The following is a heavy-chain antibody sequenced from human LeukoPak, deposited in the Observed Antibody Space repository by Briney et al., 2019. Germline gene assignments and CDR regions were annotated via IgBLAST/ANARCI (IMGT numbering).Heavy chain of an antibody. CDR1: GGSFSGYY. CDR3: ARDGYGVF. CDR2: INHSGST. V-gene: IGHV4-34*01. J-gene: IGHJ4*02. D-gene: IGHD5-12*01. Sequence: SETLSLTCAVYGGSFSGYYWSWIRQPPGKGLEWIGEINHSGSTNYNPSLKSRVTISVDTSKNQFSLKLSSVTAADTAVYYCARDGYGVFWGQGTLVTVSS.